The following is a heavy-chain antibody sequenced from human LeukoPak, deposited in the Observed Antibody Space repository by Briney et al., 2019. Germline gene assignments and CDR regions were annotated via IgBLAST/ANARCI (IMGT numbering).Heavy chain of an antibody. V-gene: IGHV3-33*03. CDR2: IWYDGSNK. D-gene: IGHD2-15*01. J-gene: IGHJ4*02. CDR3: AKDRLHCSGGSCYSGYFDY. CDR1: GFTFSSYG. Sequence: GRSLRLSCAASGFTFSSYGMHWVRQAPGKGLEWLAFIWYDGSNKYYADSVKGGFTISRDKSKKTLYLQLNSLRAEDTAVHYCAKDRLHCSGGSCYSGYFDYWGQGTLVTVSS.